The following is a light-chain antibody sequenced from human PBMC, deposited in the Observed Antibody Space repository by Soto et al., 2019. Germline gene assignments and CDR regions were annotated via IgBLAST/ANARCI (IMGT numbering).Light chain of an antibody. CDR1: QSVSSSY. J-gene: IGKJ1*01. Sequence: EIVLTQSPGTLSLSPGERATLSCRASQSVSSSYLGWYQQKPGQAPRLLIYGSSSRATGIPDRFSGSGSGTDFTLIISRLEPEDFAVYYCQHYGSSWTFGQGTKVEIK. CDR3: QHYGSSWT. CDR2: GSS. V-gene: IGKV3-20*01.